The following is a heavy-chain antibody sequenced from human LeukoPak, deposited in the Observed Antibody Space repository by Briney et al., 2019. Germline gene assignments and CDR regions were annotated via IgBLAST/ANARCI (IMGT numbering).Heavy chain of an antibody. Sequence: SETLSLTCAVYGGSFSGYYWSWIRQPPGKGLEWIGEINHSGSINYNPSLKSRVTISVDTSKNQFSLKLSSVTAADTAVYYCARGYSYLSRSFDYWGQGTLVTVSS. J-gene: IGHJ4*02. CDR3: ARGYSYLSRSFDY. CDR2: INHSGSI. CDR1: GGSFSGYY. V-gene: IGHV4-34*01. D-gene: IGHD5-18*01.